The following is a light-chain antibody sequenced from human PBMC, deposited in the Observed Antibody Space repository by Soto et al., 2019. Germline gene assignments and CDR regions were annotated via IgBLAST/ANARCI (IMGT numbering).Light chain of an antibody. J-gene: IGKJ1*01. CDR3: PQRSNLWT. CDR1: QSVGSF. Sequence: EIVLTQSPATLSLSPGERATLSCMASQSVGSFLAWYQHKPGQAPRLLIYDASTRAPRIPARFSGSRSATDFTLTISNLESEDFAVYYCPQRSNLWTFGQGTKVAI. CDR2: DAS. V-gene: IGKV3-11*01.